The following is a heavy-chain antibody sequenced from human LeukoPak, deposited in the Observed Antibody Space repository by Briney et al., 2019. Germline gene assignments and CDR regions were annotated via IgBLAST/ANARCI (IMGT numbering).Heavy chain of an antibody. V-gene: IGHV3-23*01. CDR1: GFTFSSSA. D-gene: IGHD5-24*01. CDR3: AKSGYNRFDY. Sequence: PGGFLRLSCAASGFTFSSSAMSWVRQAPGKGLEWVSSMSGSGSGGSTYYADSVKGRFTISRDNSKNTLYLQMNSLRAEDTAVYYCAKSGYNRFDYWGQGTLVTVSS. CDR2: MSGSGSGGST. J-gene: IGHJ4*02.